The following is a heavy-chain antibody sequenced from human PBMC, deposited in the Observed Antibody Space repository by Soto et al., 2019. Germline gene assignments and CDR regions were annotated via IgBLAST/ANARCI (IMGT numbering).Heavy chain of an antibody. J-gene: IGHJ3*02. CDR1: GGSFSDYY. D-gene: IGHD3-16*01. CDR3: ARALGSFDI. CDR2: ILHTGNI. V-gene: IGHV4-34*12. Sequence: QVQLQQWGAGLLKPSETLSLTCAVYGGSFSDYYWSWIRQPPGKGLEWIGEILHTGNINYNPSLKSRVTVSVDTSKNQFSLEMNSVTAADTAMYYCARALGSFDIWGQGTMVTVSS.